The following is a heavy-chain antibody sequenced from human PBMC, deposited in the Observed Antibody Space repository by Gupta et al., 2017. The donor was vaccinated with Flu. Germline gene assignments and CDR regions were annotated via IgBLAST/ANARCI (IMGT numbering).Heavy chain of an antibody. D-gene: IGHD6-13*01. CDR1: GFTFSNAW. CDR2: IKSKTDGGTT. J-gene: IGHJ4*02. CDR3: TTDVGQQLLRFDY. V-gene: IGHV3-15*01. Sequence: EVQLVESGGGLVKPGGSLRLSCAASGFTFSNAWMSWVRQAPGKGLEWVGRIKSKTDGGTTDYAAPVKGRFTISRDDSKNTLYLQMNSLKTEDTAVYYCTTDVGQQLLRFDYWGQGTLVTVSS.